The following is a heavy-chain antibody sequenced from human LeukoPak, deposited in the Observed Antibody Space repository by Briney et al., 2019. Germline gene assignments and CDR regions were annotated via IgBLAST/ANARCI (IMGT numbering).Heavy chain of an antibody. CDR3: ARETIFGVVHYYYYGMDV. V-gene: IGHV7-4-1*01. J-gene: IGHJ6*02. CDR2: INTNTGNP. CDR1: GYTFTSYA. D-gene: IGHD3-3*01. Sequence: ASVKVSCKASGYTFTSYAMNWVRQAPGQGLEWMGWINTNTGNPTYAQGFTGRFVFSLDTSVSTAYLQIGSLKAEDTAVYHCARETIFGVVHYYYYGMDVWGQGTTVTVSS.